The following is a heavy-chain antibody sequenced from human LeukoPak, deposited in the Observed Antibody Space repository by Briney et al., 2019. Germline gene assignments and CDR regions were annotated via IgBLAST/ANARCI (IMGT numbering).Heavy chain of an antibody. V-gene: IGHV3-7*01. Sequence: GGSLRLSCAASGFTFSSYWMSWVRQAPGKGLEWVANIKQDGSEKYYVDSVKGRFTISRDNAKNSLYLQMNSLRAEDTAVYSCARDYRGYRAPYYFDYWGQGTLVTVSS. CDR3: ARDYRGYRAPYYFDY. J-gene: IGHJ4*02. CDR1: GFTFSSYW. CDR2: IKQDGSEK. D-gene: IGHD2-15*01.